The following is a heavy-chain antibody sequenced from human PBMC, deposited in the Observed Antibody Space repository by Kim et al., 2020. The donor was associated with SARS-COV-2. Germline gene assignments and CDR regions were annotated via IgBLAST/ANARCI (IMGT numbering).Heavy chain of an antibody. CDR1: GYTFTGYY. CDR2: INPNSGGT. D-gene: IGHD2-2*01. V-gene: IGHV1-2*02. Sequence: ASVKVSCKASGYTFTGYYMHWVRQAPGQGLEWMGWINPNSGGTNYAQKFQGRVTMTRDTSISTAYMELSRLRSDDTAVYYCARDLDCSSTSCESDDAFDIWGQGTMVTVSS. J-gene: IGHJ3*02. CDR3: ARDLDCSSTSCESDDAFDI.